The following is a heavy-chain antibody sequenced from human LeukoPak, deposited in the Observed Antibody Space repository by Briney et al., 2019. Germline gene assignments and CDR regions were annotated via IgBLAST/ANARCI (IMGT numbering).Heavy chain of an antibody. V-gene: IGHV1-69*05. Sequence: ASVKVSCKASGSTFSSYAISWVRQAPGQGLEWMGRIIPIFGTANYAQKFQGRVTITTDESTSTAYMELSSLRSEDTAVYYCARDWTTVTLFRQDHNWFDPWGQGTLVTVSS. CDR1: GSTFSSYA. CDR2: IIPIFGTA. CDR3: ARDWTTVTLFRQDHNWFDP. J-gene: IGHJ5*02. D-gene: IGHD4-17*01.